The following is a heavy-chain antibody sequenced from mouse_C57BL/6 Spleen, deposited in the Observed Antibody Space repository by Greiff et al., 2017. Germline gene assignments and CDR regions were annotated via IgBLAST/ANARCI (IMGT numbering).Heavy chain of an antibody. J-gene: IGHJ4*01. V-gene: IGHV1-4*01. Sequence: VQRVESGAELARPGASVKMSCKASGYTFTSYTMHWVKQRPGQGLEWIGYINPSSGYTKYNQKFKDKATLTADKSSSTAYMQLSSLTSEDSAVYYCARSGSDYYAMDYWGQGTSVTVSS. CDR1: GYTFTSYT. CDR2: INPSSGYT. CDR3: ARSGSDYYAMDY. D-gene: IGHD4-1*01.